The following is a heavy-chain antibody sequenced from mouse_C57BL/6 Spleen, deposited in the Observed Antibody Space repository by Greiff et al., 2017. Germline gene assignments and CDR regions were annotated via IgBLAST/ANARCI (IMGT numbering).Heavy chain of an antibody. V-gene: IGHV1-80*01. J-gene: IGHJ2*01. CDR3: ARSRGGNYFDY. D-gene: IGHD1-1*02. CDR1: GYAFSSYW. CDR2: IYPGDGDT. Sequence: VQLQESGAELVKPGASVKISCKASGYAFSSYWMNWVKQRPGKGLEWIGQIYPGDGDTNYNGKFKGKATLTADKSSSTAYMQLSSLTSEDSAVYFCARSRGGNYFDYWGQGTTLTVSS.